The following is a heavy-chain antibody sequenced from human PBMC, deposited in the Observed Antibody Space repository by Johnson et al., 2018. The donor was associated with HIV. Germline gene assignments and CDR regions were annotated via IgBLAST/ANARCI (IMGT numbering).Heavy chain of an antibody. J-gene: IGHJ3*02. CDR1: GFTFDDYG. D-gene: IGHD3-22*01. CDR2: IKSKTDGGTT. Sequence: VQLVESGGGLVQPGRSLRLSCAASGFTFDDYGMNWVRQAPGKGLEWVSGIKSKTDGGTTDYAAPVKGRFTISRDDSKNTLYLQMNSLRAEDTALYYCARAGGWLLLRGEDAFDIWGHGTMVIVSS. CDR3: ARAGGWLLLRGEDAFDI. V-gene: IGHV3-15*07.